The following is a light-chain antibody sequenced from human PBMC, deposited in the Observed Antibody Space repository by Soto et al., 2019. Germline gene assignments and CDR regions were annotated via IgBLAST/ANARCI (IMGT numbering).Light chain of an antibody. Sequence: EIVLTQSPGTLSLSPGERATLSCGASQSVRSSYLAWYQQKPGQAPRLLIYGASSRATGIPDRFSGSGSGKDFTLTISRLEPEDFAVYYCQQYGSSPRTFGQGTKVEIK. CDR2: GAS. CDR3: QQYGSSPRT. V-gene: IGKV3-20*01. CDR1: QSVRSSY. J-gene: IGKJ1*01.